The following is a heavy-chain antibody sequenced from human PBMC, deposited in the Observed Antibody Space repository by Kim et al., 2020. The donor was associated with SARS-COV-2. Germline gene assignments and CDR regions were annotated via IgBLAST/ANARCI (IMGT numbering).Heavy chain of an antibody. Sequence: QKIQDRVTITRDTSASTAFMELSSLTSEDTAIYYCARDGTTRNGGYYFDYWGQGALVTVSS. V-gene: IGHV1-3*01. CDR3: ARDGTTRNGGYYFDY. D-gene: IGHD1-1*01. J-gene: IGHJ4*01.